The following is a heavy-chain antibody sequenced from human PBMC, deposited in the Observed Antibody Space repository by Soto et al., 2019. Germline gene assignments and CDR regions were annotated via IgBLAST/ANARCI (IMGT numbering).Heavy chain of an antibody. D-gene: IGHD6-13*01. CDR1: GFTFSNYG. CDR2: ISYDGSDK. J-gene: IGHJ1*01. CDR3: AKGLYSSSWYWPAQH. V-gene: IGHV3-30*18. Sequence: SLRLSCAASGFTFSNYGMHWVRQAPGKGLEWVAVISYDGSDKYYADSVKGRFTISRDDAKNSLYLQMNSLRAEDTALYYCAKGLYSSSWYWPAQHWGQGTLVTVSS.